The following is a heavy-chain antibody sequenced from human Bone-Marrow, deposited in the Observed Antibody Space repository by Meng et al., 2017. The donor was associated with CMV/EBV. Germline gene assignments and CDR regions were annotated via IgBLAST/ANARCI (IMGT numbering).Heavy chain of an antibody. J-gene: IGHJ6*02. V-gene: IGHV4-59*01. D-gene: IGHD3-3*01. Sequence: SETLSLTCTVPGGSISSYYWSWIRQPPGKGLEWIGYIYYSGSTNYNPSLKSRVTISVDTSKNQFSLKLSSVTAADTAVYYCARVGNGGLIGDFWSGYYTDPYYYGMDVWGQGTTVTVSS. CDR2: IYYSGST. CDR1: GGSISSYY. CDR3: ARVGNGGLIGDFWSGYYTDPYYYGMDV.